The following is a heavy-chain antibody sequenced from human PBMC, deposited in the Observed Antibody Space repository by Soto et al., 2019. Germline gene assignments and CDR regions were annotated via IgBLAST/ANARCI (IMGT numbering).Heavy chain of an antibody. D-gene: IGHD1-1*01. CDR2: IIPSGGGT. V-gene: IGHV1-46*01. Sequence: QVQLVQSGAEVKKPGASVKVSCKASGYTFTSYYMHWVRQAPGQGLEWMGVIIPSGGGTNYAQNFRGRGTMTRDTSKSTVYMGLRRLRSEETALYYCARELGGTIAGGFDSWGRGTLVTVSS. CDR1: GYTFTSYY. CDR3: ARELGGTIAGGFDS. J-gene: IGHJ4*02.